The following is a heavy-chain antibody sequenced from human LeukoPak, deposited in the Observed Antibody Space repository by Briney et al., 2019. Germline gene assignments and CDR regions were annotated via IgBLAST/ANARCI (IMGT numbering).Heavy chain of an antibody. CDR2: IYYSGST. Sequence: SETLSLTCTVSGGSISSYYWSWIRQPPGKGLEWIGYIYYSGSTNYNPSLKSRVTMSVDTSKKQFSLKLSSVTAADTAVYYCARGRPPHDYGTLFDYWGQGTLVTVSS. CDR1: GGSISSYY. D-gene: IGHD4-17*01. J-gene: IGHJ4*02. CDR3: ARGRPPHDYGTLFDY. V-gene: IGHV4-59*01.